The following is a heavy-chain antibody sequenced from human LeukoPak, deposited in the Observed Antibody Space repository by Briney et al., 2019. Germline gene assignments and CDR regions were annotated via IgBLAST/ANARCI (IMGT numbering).Heavy chain of an antibody. Sequence: GGSLRLSCAASGFTFSSYAMHWVRQAPGKGLEWVAVISYDGSNKYYADSVKGRFTISRDNSKNTLYLQMNSLRAKDTAVYYCARDRGYSTPLDAFDIWGQGTMVTVSS. J-gene: IGHJ3*02. D-gene: IGHD6-13*01. CDR3: ARDRGYSTPLDAFDI. CDR1: GFTFSSYA. CDR2: ISYDGSNK. V-gene: IGHV3-30*04.